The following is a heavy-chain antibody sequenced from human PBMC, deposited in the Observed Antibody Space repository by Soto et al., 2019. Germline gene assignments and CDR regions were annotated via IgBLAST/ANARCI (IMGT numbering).Heavy chain of an antibody. CDR1: GGSISSSSYY. Sequence: SETLSLTCTVSGGSISSSSYYWGWIRQPPGKGLEWIGSIYYSGSTYYNPSLKSRVTISVDTSKNQFSLKLSSVTAADTAVYYCARVGGYSYGYAYYYYYGMDVWGQGTRVTVSS. CDR3: ARVGGYSYGYAYYYYYGMDV. D-gene: IGHD5-18*01. J-gene: IGHJ6*02. V-gene: IGHV4-39*01. CDR2: IYYSGST.